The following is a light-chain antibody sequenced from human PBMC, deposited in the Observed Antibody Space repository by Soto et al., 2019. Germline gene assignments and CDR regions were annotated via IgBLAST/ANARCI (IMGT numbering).Light chain of an antibody. CDR1: QSVSSD. CDR2: GAS. Sequence: EIVMTQSPATLSVSPGERATLSCRASQSVSSDLAWYRQKPGQAPRLLSYGASTRATGIPARFSGSGSEKEFPLTPSSLQSEDRAYYYCQQYDSWPHTVGQSTKLEIK. CDR3: QQYDSWPHT. V-gene: IGKV3-15*01. J-gene: IGKJ2*01.